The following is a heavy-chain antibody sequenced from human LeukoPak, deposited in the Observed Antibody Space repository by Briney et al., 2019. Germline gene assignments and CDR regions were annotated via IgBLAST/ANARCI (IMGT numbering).Heavy chain of an antibody. CDR3: ARDLDFGVVIIDY. CDR1: GGSISSGSYY. Sequence: SQTLSLTCTVSGGSISSGSYYWSWIRQPAGKGLEWIGRIYTSGSTNYNPSLKSRVTISVDTSKNQFSLKLSSVTAADTAVYYCARDLDFGVVIIDYWGQGTLVTVSS. D-gene: IGHD3-3*01. CDR2: IYTSGST. V-gene: IGHV4-61*02. J-gene: IGHJ4*02.